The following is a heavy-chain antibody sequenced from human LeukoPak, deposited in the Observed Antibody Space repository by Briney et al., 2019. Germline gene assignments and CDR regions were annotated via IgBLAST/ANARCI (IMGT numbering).Heavy chain of an antibody. CDR3: AREGLLWFGVTDAFDI. J-gene: IGHJ3*02. CDR1: GGSISSYY. V-gene: IGHV4-59*12. Sequence: PSETLSLACTVSGGSISSYYWSWIRQPPGKGLEWIGYIYYSGSTNYNPSLKSRVTISVDTSKNQFSLKLSSVTAADTAVYYCAREGLLWFGVTDAFDIWGQGTMVTVSS. CDR2: IYYSGST. D-gene: IGHD3-10*01.